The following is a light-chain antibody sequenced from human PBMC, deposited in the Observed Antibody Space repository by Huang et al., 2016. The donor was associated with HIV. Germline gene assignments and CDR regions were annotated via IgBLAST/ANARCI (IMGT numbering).Light chain of an antibody. CDR2: AAS. CDR1: HDINTY. Sequence: DILMTQSPPSLSASAGDRVIITCRASHDINTYLNWYHHKPGKAPQLLIYAASSFQSGVPSRFYGSGSGTDFTLTISSLQPEDFGSYYCQQSFNTPWTFGQGTKVEIK. J-gene: IGKJ1*01. CDR3: QQSFNTPWT. V-gene: IGKV1-39*01.